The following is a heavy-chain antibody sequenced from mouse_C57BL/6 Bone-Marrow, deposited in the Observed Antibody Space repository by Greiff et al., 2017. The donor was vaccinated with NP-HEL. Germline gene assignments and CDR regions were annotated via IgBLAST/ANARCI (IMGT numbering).Heavy chain of an antibody. J-gene: IGHJ3*01. CDR2: IYPGSGST. CDR3: ARIRTRLGPWFAY. V-gene: IGHV1-55*01. D-gene: IGHD4-1*01. CDR1: GYTFTSYW. Sequence: QVQLQQSGAELVKPGASVKMSCKASGYTFTSYWITWVKQRPGQGLEWIGDIYPGSGSTNYNEKFKSKATLTVDTSSSTAYMQLSSLTSEDSAVYYCARIRTRLGPWFAYWGQGTLVTVSA.